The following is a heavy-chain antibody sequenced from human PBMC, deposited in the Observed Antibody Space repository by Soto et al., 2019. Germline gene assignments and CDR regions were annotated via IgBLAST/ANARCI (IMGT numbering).Heavy chain of an antibody. V-gene: IGHV3-48*01. CDR1: GFTFSSYS. CDR3: ARDRSKTLALEFDP. CDR2: ISSSSSTI. J-gene: IGHJ5*02. Sequence: PGGSLRLSCAASGFTFSSYSMNWVRQAPGKGLEWVSYISSSSSTIYYADSVKGRFTISRDNAKNSLYLQMNSLRAEDTAVYYCARDRSKTLALEFDPWGQGTLVTVSS.